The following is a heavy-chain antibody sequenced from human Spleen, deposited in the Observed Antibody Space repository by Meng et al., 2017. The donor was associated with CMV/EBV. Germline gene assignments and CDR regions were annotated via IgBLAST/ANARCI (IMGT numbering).Heavy chain of an antibody. V-gene: IGHV3-33*06. CDR1: GFTFSNYV. CDR2: IYFDGSKE. J-gene: IGHJ4*02. Sequence: GESLKISCAASGFTFSNYVMHWQRQAPGKGLEWVALIYFDGSKEYYADSVKGRFTISRDNSKNTLYVQMNSLRGEDTALYYCAKEGCSSGWSLYYLDSWGQGTLVTVSS. D-gene: IGHD6-25*01. CDR3: AKEGCSSGWSLYYLDS.